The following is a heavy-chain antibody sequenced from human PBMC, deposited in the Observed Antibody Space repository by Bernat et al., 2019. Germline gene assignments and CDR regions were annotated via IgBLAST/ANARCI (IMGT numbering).Heavy chain of an antibody. J-gene: IGHJ4*02. CDR1: GFTFSTFG. CDR2: ISYDGRIK. D-gene: IGHD4-11*01. Sequence: QVQLVESGGGVVQPGRSLRLSCAASGFTFSTFGMHWVRQAPGKGLEWVTFISYDGRIKYYADSVKGRFTISRDNSKNTLYLRMNGLRAEDTAVYYCAKEPTVTDAPDYFGYWGQGTLVTVSS. V-gene: IGHV3-30*18. CDR3: AKEPTVTDAPDYFGY.